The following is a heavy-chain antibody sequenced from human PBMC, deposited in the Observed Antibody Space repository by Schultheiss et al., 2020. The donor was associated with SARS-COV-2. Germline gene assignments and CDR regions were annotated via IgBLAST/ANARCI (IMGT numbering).Heavy chain of an antibody. D-gene: IGHD4-11*01. Sequence: GGSLRLSCAASGXTFDDYAMQWVRQAPGKGLEWVSGISWNSGSIGYADSVKGRFTISRDNAKNSLYLQMNSLRAEDTALYYCAKDRTVTTKNYYYYYMDVWGKGTTVTVSS. V-gene: IGHV3-9*01. J-gene: IGHJ6*03. CDR3: AKDRTVTTKNYYYYYMDV. CDR1: GXTFDDYA. CDR2: ISWNSGSI.